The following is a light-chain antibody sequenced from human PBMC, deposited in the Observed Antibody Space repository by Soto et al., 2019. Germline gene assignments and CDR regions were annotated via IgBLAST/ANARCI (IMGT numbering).Light chain of an antibody. CDR3: SSYTSSNSYV. J-gene: IGLJ1*01. CDR1: SSDVGAYNS. V-gene: IGLV2-14*01. Sequence: QSVLTQPASVSGSPGQSIAISCTGTSSDVGAYNSVSWYQQYPGKAPKLMIHDVSNRPSGVSDRFSGSKSGNTASLTISGLQAEDYADYYCSSYTSSNSYVFGSGTKVTVL. CDR2: DVS.